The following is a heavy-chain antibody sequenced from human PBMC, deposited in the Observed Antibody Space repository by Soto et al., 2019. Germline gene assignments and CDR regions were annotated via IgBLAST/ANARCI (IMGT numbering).Heavy chain of an antibody. J-gene: IGHJ6*02. V-gene: IGHV1-2*04. CDR2: INPNSGGT. D-gene: IGHD3-9*01. CDR1: GYTFTGYY. CDR3: ARGEVGILTGYFPDYYGMDV. Sequence: ASVKVSCKSSGYTFTGYYMRWVRQAPGKGLEWMGWINPNSGGTNYAQKFQGWVTMTRDTSISTAYMELSRLRSDDTAVYYCARGEVGILTGYFPDYYGMDVWGQGTTVTVSS.